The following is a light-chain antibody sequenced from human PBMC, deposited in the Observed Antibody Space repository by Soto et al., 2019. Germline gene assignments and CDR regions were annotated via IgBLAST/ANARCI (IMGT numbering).Light chain of an antibody. J-gene: IGLJ3*02. V-gene: IGLV1-40*01. Sequence: QSVLTQPPSVSGAPGQRVTISCTGCSSNIGAGYDVHWYQQLPGTAPTLLISGNTDRPSGVPDRFSGSKSGTSASLAITGLQTEDEADYYCQSFDRSLTAWVFGGGTQLTVL. CDR2: GNT. CDR3: QSFDRSLTAWV. CDR1: SSNIGAGYD.